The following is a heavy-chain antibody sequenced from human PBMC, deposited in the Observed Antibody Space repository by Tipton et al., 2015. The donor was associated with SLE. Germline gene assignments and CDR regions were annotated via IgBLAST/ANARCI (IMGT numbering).Heavy chain of an antibody. CDR3: ARYGTYDGSRYFQH. D-gene: IGHD1-26*01. Sequence: LRLSCAASGFTFSSYWMSWVRQAPGKGLEWIGEINHSGSTNYNPSLKSRVTISVDTSKNQFSLKLSSVTAADTAVYYCARYGTYDGSRYFQHWGQGTLVTVSS. CDR2: INHSGST. V-gene: IGHV4-34*01. CDR1: GFTFSSYW. J-gene: IGHJ1*01.